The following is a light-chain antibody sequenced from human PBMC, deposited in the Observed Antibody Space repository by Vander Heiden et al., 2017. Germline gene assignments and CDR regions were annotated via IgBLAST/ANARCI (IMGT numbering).Light chain of an antibody. J-gene: IGKJ5*01. V-gene: IGKV1-39*01. Sequence: DIQMTQSPSSLSASVGDRVTITCRASQSITSFLNWYQQKPGKAPKLLIYAASSLQSGVPSRFSGSRSGTDFTLTISSLQPEDFATYYCQQSDSTPSFGQGTRLEIK. CDR3: QQSDSTPS. CDR2: AAS. CDR1: QSITSF.